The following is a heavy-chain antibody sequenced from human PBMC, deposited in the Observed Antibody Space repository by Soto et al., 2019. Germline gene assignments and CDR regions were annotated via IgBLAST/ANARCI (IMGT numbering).Heavy chain of an antibody. CDR1: GGSISSGGYS. V-gene: IGHV4-30-2*05. Sequence: ASETLSLTCAVSGGSISSGGYSWSWIRQPPGKGLEWIGYIYHSGSTYYNPSLKSRVTISTDTSKNQFSMKLSSVTAADTAVYYCARGPVDRVAPPPVAFDIWGQGTMVTVSS. CDR2: IYHSGST. J-gene: IGHJ3*02. D-gene: IGHD5-12*01. CDR3: ARGPVDRVAPPPVAFDI.